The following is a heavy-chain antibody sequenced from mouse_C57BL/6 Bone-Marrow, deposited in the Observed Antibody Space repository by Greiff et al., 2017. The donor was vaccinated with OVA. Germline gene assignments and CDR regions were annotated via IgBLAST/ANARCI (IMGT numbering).Heavy chain of an antibody. CDR3: ARHEGSYYGSSPYFDV. V-gene: IGHV5-9*01. Sequence: DVKLVESGGGLVKPGGSLKLSCAASGFTFSSYTMSWVRQTPEKRLEWVATISGGGGNTYYPDSVKGRFTISRDNAKNTLYLQMSSLRSEDTALYYCARHEGSYYGSSPYFDVWGTGTTVTVSS. CDR2: ISGGGGNT. J-gene: IGHJ1*03. D-gene: IGHD1-1*01. CDR1: GFTFSSYT.